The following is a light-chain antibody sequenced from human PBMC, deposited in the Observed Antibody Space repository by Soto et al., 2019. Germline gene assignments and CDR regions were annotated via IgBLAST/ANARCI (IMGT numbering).Light chain of an antibody. CDR3: QQYNNWPWT. J-gene: IGKJ1*01. CDR2: DTS. Sequence: IGLTQSAGTLSLSPGERATLSCRASQSVSNNYLAWYQQKLGQAPRLLIYDTSTRATGTPARFSGSGSGTEFTLTISSMQPEDFAVYYCQQYNNWPWTFGQGTKVDIK. V-gene: IGKV3-15*01. CDR1: QSVSNN.